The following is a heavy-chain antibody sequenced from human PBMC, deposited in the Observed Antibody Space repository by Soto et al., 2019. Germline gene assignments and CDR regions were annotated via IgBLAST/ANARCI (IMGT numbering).Heavy chain of an antibody. V-gene: IGHV1-69*12. D-gene: IGHD3-10*01. CDR1: GGTFSSYA. CDR2: IIPIFGTA. J-gene: IGHJ6*02. CDR3: AREGGSGNYRYYDMDV. Sequence: QVQLVQSGAEVKKPGSSVKVYGKASGGTFSSYAISWVRQAPGQGLEWMGGIIPIFGTANYAQKFQGRVTITADESTSTAYMELSSLRSEDTAVYYCAREGGSGNYRYYDMDVWGQGTTVTVSS.